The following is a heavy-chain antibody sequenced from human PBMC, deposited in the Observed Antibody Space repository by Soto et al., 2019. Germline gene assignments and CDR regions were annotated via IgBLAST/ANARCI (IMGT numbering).Heavy chain of an antibody. D-gene: IGHD3-10*01. CDR1: GLTVSSNY. J-gene: IGHJ3*02. CDR2: LYRGGST. CDR3: ARDRPGDEGDGFDI. V-gene: IGHV3-53*02. Sequence: EVQLVETGGGLIQPGGSLRLSCAASGLTVSSNYMNWVRQAPGKGLEWVSVLYRGGSTHYAGSVKGRFIISRDNSKNTLYLQRSSLGVEDTAVYYCARDRPGDEGDGFDIWGHGTMVTVSS.